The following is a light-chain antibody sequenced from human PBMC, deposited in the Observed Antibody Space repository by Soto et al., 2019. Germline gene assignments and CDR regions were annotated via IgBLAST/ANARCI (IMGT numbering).Light chain of an antibody. CDR1: QGISSF. J-gene: IGKJ4*01. Sequence: DIQLTQSPSFLSAAIGDSVTITCRASQGISSFLAWYQQKPGKAPKLLIYAASTLQSGVPSRFSGSGSGTEFTLTISSLQPEDFATYYCQQVNSYPITFGGGTKVEIK. CDR2: AAS. V-gene: IGKV1-9*01. CDR3: QQVNSYPIT.